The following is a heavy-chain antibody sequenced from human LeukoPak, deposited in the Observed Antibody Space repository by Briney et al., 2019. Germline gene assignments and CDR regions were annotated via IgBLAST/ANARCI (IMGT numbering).Heavy chain of an antibody. CDR2: IWYDGSNK. V-gene: IGHV3-33*01. Sequence: GGSLRLSCAASGFTFSSYGMHWVRQAPGKGLEWVAVIWYDGSNKYYADSVKGRFTISRDNSKNTLYLQMNSLRAEDTAVYCCARVDYYGSGPYYYYGMDVWGKGTTVTVSS. CDR3: ARVDYYGSGPYYYYGMDV. CDR1: GFTFSSYG. J-gene: IGHJ6*04. D-gene: IGHD3-10*01.